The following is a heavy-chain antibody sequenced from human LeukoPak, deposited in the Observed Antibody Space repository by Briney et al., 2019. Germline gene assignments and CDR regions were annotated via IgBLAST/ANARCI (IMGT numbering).Heavy chain of an antibody. CDR2: INPSGGST. J-gene: IGHJ4*02. D-gene: IGHD2-2*01. Sequence: ASVKVSCKASGYTFTSYYMHWVRQAPGQGLEWMGIINPSGGSTSYAQKFQGRITMTRDTSISAAYMELSSLGSEDSAVYYCAREGAASNTRVLDYWGQGTLVTVSS. CDR1: GYTFTSYY. V-gene: IGHV1-46*01. CDR3: AREGAASNTRVLDY.